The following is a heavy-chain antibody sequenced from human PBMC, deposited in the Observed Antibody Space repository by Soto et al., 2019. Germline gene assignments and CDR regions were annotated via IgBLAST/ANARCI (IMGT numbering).Heavy chain of an antibody. Sequence: QVQLQESGPGLVKPSQTLTLTCKVSGGSISSSNYYWGWVRQLPGQGLEWIGYIHYGGSTHYNPSINSRLRISVDTSKNEFSLQLSSVTAAATAVYFCARDRGHDVWAISRTYGMDVWGQGTLVTVSS. CDR3: ARDRGHDVWAISRTYGMDV. J-gene: IGHJ6*02. V-gene: IGHV4-31*03. CDR2: IHYGGST. D-gene: IGHD3-16*02. CDR1: GGSISSSNYY.